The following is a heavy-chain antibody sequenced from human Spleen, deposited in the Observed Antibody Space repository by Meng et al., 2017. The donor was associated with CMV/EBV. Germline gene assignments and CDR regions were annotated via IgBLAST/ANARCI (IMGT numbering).Heavy chain of an antibody. Sequence: EGGQDPQTPLETMSLVWTCLGGSISSCYRRWIPQPAGKGMEWIGRSYTSGSTNYNPSLKSRVTMSVDTSKNQFSLKLSSVTAADTAVYYCARDTPTGPGGYSSSWYYFDYWGQGTLVTVSS. V-gene: IGHV4-4*07. CDR1: GGSISSCY. J-gene: IGHJ4*02. D-gene: IGHD6-13*01. CDR3: ARDTPTGPGGYSSSWYYFDY. CDR2: SYTSGST.